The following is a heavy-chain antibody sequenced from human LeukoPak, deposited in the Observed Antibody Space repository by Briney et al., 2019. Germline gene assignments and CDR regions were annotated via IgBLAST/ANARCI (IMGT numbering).Heavy chain of an antibody. Sequence: GGSLRLSCAASGFTFSSYSMNWVRQAQGKGLEWVSSISSSSSYIYYADSVKGRFTISRDNAKNSLYLQMNSLRAEDTAVYYCARGGSASGGPSSFDYWGQGTLVTVSS. J-gene: IGHJ4*02. CDR3: ARGGSASGGPSSFDY. CDR2: ISSSSSYI. CDR1: GFTFSSYS. D-gene: IGHD1-26*01. V-gene: IGHV3-21*01.